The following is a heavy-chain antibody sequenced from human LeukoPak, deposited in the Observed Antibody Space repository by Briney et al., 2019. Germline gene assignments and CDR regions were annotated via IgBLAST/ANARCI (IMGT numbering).Heavy chain of an antibody. V-gene: IGHV1-8*01. D-gene: IGHD3-10*01. CDR3: ARQGSSYGSSSFHY. Sequence: ASVKVSCKASGYTFTSYDINWVRQATGQGLEWMGWMNPNSGNSDSAQRFQGRLTMTRDPSISTAYMELSSLTSEDSAVYFCARQGSSYGSSSFHYWGQGTLVTVSS. CDR2: MNPNSGNS. J-gene: IGHJ4*02. CDR1: GYTFTSYD.